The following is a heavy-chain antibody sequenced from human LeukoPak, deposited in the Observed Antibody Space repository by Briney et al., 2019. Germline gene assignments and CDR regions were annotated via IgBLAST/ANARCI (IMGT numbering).Heavy chain of an antibody. V-gene: IGHV4-59*08. D-gene: IGHD3-3*01. CDR3: ARHSDNYDFWSGYLYGMDV. CDR2: IYYSGST. J-gene: IGHJ6*02. Sequence: SETLSLTCTVSGGSISIYYWSWIRQPPGKGLEWIGYIYYSGSTNYNPSLKSRVTISVDTSKNQFSLKLSSVTAADTAVYYCARHSDNYDFWSGYLYGMDVWGQGTTVTVSS. CDR1: GGSISIYY.